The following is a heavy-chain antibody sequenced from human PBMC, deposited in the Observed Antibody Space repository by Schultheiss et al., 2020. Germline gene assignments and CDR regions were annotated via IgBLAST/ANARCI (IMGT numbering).Heavy chain of an antibody. V-gene: IGHV4-61*01. Sequence: SETLSLTCTVSGGSVSSGSYYWSWIRQPPGKGLEWIGYIYYSGSTNYNPSLKSRVTISVDTSKNQFSLKLSSVTAADTAVYYCARDHGRYYDFWRPGVWFDPWGQGTLVTFSS. CDR3: ARDHGRYYDFWRPGVWFDP. CDR1: GGSVSSGSYY. J-gene: IGHJ5*02. CDR2: IYYSGST. D-gene: IGHD3-3*01.